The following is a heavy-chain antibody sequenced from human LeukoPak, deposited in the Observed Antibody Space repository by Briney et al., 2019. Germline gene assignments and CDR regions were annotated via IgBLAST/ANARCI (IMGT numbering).Heavy chain of an antibody. V-gene: IGHV3-7*05. J-gene: IGHJ4*02. CDR1: GFTFSTHW. CDR3: ARYSSGGSYSGF. Sequence: GGSLRLSCAVSGFTFSTHWMSWVRQAPGKGLEWVANIKQDGSEKTYVDSVKGRFTISRDNAKNSLYLQMNSLGAEDTAVYFCARYSSGGSYSGFWGEGTLVTVSS. CDR2: IKQDGSEK. D-gene: IGHD5-12*01.